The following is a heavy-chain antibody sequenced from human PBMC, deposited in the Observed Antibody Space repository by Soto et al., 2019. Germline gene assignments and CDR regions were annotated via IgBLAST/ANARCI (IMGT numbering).Heavy chain of an antibody. CDR2: IYYSGST. Sequence: QVQLQESGPGLVKPSQTLSLTCTVSGGSISSGDYYWSWIRQPPGKGLEWIGYIYYSGSTYYNPSLTSRLTISVDTSKTHFSLKLSSVTAADTAVYYCARDRHTVPTSYFDYWGQGTLVTVSS. CDR3: ARDRHTVPTSYFDY. V-gene: IGHV4-30-4*01. CDR1: GGSISSGDYY. D-gene: IGHD4-17*01. J-gene: IGHJ4*02.